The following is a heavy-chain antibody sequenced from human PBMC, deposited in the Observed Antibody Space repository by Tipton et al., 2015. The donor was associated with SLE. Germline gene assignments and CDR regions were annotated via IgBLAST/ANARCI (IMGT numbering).Heavy chain of an antibody. CDR1: GGSISSYY. CDR2: INHSEST. Sequence: TLSLTCSVSGGSISSYYWSWIRQPPGKGLEWIGEINHSESTNYNPSLKSRVTISVDTSKNQFSLILSSVTAADTALYYCARGDLYSDYVWGTLRGAFDIWSQGTMVTVSS. CDR3: ARGDLYSDYVWGTLRGAFDI. J-gene: IGHJ3*02. V-gene: IGHV4-34*01. D-gene: IGHD3-16*01.